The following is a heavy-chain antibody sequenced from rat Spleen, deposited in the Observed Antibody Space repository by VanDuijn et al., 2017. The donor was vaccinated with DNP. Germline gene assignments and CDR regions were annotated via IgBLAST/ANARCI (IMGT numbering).Heavy chain of an antibody. D-gene: IGHD5-1*01. V-gene: IGHV5-22*01. CDR1: GFAFSDYY. CDR2: IRYDGGNT. Sequence: EVQLVESGGGLVQPGRSMKLSCAASGFAFSDYYMAWVRQAPTKGLEWVAYIRYDGGNTYYGDSVKGRCTISRDNARSTLYLQMNSLRSEDTATYYCARQLGDYWGQGVMVTVSS. J-gene: IGHJ2*01. CDR3: ARQLGDY.